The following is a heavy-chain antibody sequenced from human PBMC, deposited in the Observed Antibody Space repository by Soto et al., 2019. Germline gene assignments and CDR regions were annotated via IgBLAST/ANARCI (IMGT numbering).Heavy chain of an antibody. V-gene: IGHV3-48*03. D-gene: IGHD5-18*01. CDR3: AGDTAMADNWFDP. Sequence: GGSLRLSCAASGFTLSSYEMNWVRQAPGKGLEGGSYISSSGSTIYYADSVKGRLTISRDNAKNSLYLQMNSLRAEGAVVYYFAGDTAMADNWFDPWGQGTLGTVSS. J-gene: IGHJ5*01. CDR1: GFTLSSYE. CDR2: ISSSGSTI.